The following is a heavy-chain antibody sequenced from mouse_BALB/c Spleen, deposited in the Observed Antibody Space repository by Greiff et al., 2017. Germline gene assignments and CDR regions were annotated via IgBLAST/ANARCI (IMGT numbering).Heavy chain of an antibody. J-gene: IGHJ4*01. Sequence: VQRVESGAELARPGASVKLSCKASGYTFTSYWMQWVKQRPGQGLEWIGAIYPGDGDTRYTQKFKGKATLTADKSSSTAYMQLSSLASEDSAVYYCAREGGYYAMDYWGQGTSVTVSS. CDR2: IYPGDGDT. V-gene: IGHV1-87*01. CDR3: AREGGYYAMDY. CDR1: GYTFTSYW.